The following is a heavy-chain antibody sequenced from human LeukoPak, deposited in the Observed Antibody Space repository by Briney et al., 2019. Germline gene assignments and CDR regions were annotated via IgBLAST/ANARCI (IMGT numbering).Heavy chain of an antibody. V-gene: IGHV3-23*01. J-gene: IGHJ5*02. CDR2: ISGSGGST. CDR3: AKDQALGIEADYRSDNWFAP. CDR1: GFTFSSYA. Sequence: GGSLRLSCAVSGFTFSSYAMSWVRQAPGKGLEWVSAISGSGGSTYYADSVKGRFTISRDNSKNTPYLQMNSLRAEDTAVYYCAKDQALGIEADYRSDNWFAPWGQGTLVTVSS. D-gene: IGHD6-13*01.